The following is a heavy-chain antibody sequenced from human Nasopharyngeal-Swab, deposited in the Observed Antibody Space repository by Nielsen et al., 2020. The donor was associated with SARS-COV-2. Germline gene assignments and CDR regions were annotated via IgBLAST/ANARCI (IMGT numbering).Heavy chain of an antibody. J-gene: IGHJ4*02. CDR2: IYHSGST. CDR3: ARGSSAYVPYSDY. D-gene: IGHD5-12*01. Sequence: WIRQPPGKGLEWIGEIYHSGSTNYNPSLKSRVTISVDKSKNQFSLKLSSVTAADTAVYYCARGSSAYVPYSDYWGQGTLVTVSS. V-gene: IGHV4-4*02.